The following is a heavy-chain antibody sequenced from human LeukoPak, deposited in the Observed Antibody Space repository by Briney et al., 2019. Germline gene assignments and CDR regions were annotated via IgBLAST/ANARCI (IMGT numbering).Heavy chain of an antibody. CDR1: GGTFSTYA. CDR3: AIAWGGYDTSGPFDY. J-gene: IGHJ4*02. V-gene: IGHV1-69*05. CDR2: IIPMIGTP. D-gene: IGHD3-22*01. Sequence: ASVKVSCKASGGTFSTYAISWVRQAPGQGLEWMGGIIPMIGTPNYAQKFQGRVTITTDESTSTAYMELRSLRSEDTAVYYCAIAWGGYDTSGPFDYWGQGTLVTVSS.